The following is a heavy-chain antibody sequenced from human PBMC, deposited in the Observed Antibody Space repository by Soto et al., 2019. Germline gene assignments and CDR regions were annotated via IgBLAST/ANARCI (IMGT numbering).Heavy chain of an antibody. J-gene: IGHJ4*02. D-gene: IGHD2-2*01. V-gene: IGHV1-2*04. Sequence: ASVKVSCKASRYTFTGYYMHWVRQAPGQGLEWMGWINPNSGGTNYAQKFQGWVTMTRDTSISTAYMELSRLRTDDTAVYYGARSVSGQPLPHDEWGQGTLDTVSS. CDR2: INPNSGGT. CDR3: ARSVSGQPLPHDE. CDR1: RYTFTGYY.